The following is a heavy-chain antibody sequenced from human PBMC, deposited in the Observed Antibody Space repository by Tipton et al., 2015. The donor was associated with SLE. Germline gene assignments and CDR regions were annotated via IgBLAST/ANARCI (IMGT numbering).Heavy chain of an antibody. CDR2: VSSSGDT. Sequence: TLSLTCSVSGDSFSDSFWNWIRQCPGKGREWIGDVSSSGDTHYSPSLRSRVTISVDTSKNQFSLNLRSVNAADTALYFCATKETAVGQGFDSWGQGTLVTVSS. CDR3: ATKETAVGQGFDS. V-gene: IGHV4-4*09. D-gene: IGHD5-18*01. J-gene: IGHJ4*02. CDR1: GDSFSDSF.